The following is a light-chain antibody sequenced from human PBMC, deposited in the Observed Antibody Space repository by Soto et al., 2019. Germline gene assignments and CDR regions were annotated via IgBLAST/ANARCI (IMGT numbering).Light chain of an antibody. J-gene: IGKJ4*01. Sequence: EILLTQSPGTLSLAPGERATLSCMAILGIGDTLAWYQHKPGQTPRLLIYDTSTRATGVPTRFSGSRSGAEFTLTINSLQSEDFAVYYCQPYNNWPLTFGGGTKVDI. CDR2: DTS. CDR1: LGIGDT. CDR3: QPYNNWPLT. V-gene: IGKV3-15*01.